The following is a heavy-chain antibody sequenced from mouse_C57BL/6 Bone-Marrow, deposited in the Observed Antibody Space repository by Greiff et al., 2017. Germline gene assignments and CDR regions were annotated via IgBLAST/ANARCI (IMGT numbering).Heavy chain of an antibody. Sequence: VQLQQSGAELARPGASVKMSCKASGYTFTSYTMHWVKQRPGQGLEWIGYINPSSGYTKYNQKFKDKATLTADKSSSTAYMQLSSLTSEDSAVYYCARHYYGSWFAYWGQGTLVTVSA. D-gene: IGHD1-2*01. V-gene: IGHV1-4*01. CDR3: ARHYYGSWFAY. CDR2: INPSSGYT. J-gene: IGHJ3*01. CDR1: GYTFTSYT.